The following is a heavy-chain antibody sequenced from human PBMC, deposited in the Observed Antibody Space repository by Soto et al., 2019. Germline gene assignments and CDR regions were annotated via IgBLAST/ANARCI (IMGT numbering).Heavy chain of an antibody. Sequence: ASETLSLTCAVYGGSVNGYYWNWIRQPPGRGLEWIGEINHTGGTHYNPSLKSRVTMSVDTSKNQFSLRLSSVTAADTAIYYCATRITVFGLLIPPFDPWGRGTQVTVSS. CDR2: INHTGGT. V-gene: IGHV4-34*01. D-gene: IGHD3-3*01. CDR1: GGSVNGYY. CDR3: ATRITVFGLLIPPFDP. J-gene: IGHJ5*02.